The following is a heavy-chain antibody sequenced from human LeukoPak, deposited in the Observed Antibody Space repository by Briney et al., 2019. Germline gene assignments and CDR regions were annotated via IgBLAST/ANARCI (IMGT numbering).Heavy chain of an antibody. J-gene: IGHJ4*02. Sequence: GGSLRLSCAASGFTFDNYGMSSVRQAPGKGLEWVSGIYWNGGSTGYADSVKGRFTISRDNAKNSLYLQMNSLRAEDTAFYYCARDMGYFDSSGHYYFDYWGQGTLVTVSS. CDR2: IYWNGGST. CDR3: ARDMGYFDSSGHYYFDY. D-gene: IGHD3-22*01. V-gene: IGHV3-20*04. CDR1: GFTFDNYG.